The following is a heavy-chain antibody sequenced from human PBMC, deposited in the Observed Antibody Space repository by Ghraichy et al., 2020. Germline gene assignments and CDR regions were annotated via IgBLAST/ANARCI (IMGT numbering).Heavy chain of an antibody. CDR2: INHSGST. V-gene: IGHV4-34*01. D-gene: IGHD6-19*01. CDR1: GGSFSGYY. J-gene: IGHJ6*01. CDR3: ARGRRIAVAGTGRLYYYYGMDV. Sequence: SQTLSLTCAVYGGSFSGYYWSWIRQPPGKGLEWIGEINHSGSTNYNPSLKSRVTISVDTSKNQFSLKLSSVTAADTAVYYCARGRRIAVAGTGRLYYYYGMDVWGQGTTVTVSS.